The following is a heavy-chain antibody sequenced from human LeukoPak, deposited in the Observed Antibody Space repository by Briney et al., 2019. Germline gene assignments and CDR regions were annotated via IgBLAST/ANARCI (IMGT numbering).Heavy chain of an antibody. CDR3: ARYYYYGMDV. CDR1: GGSISSYY. J-gene: IGHJ6*02. CDR2: INHSGST. V-gene: IGHV4-34*01. Sequence: PSETLSLTCTVSGGSISSYYWSWVRQPPGKGLEWIGEINHSGSTNYNPSLKSRVTVSVDTSKNQFSLKLSSVTAADTAVYYCARYYYYGMDVWGQGTTVTVSS.